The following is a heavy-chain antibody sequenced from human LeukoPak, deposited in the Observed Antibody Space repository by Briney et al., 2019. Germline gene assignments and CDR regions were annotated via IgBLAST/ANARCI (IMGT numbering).Heavy chain of an antibody. V-gene: IGHV4-59*01. CDR1: GGSITAYY. J-gene: IGHJ4*02. Sequence: SETLSLACTVSGGSITAYYWNWIRQPPGKGLEWIGYIHYSGITNYNPSFESRVTTSVDTSKNQISLKLSSVTAADTAVYYCARDVSGISPGYFDYWGPGTLVTVSS. CDR2: IHYSGIT. D-gene: IGHD1-26*01. CDR3: ARDVSGISPGYFDY.